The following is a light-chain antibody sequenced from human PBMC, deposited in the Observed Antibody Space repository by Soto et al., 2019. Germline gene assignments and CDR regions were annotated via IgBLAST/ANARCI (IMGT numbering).Light chain of an antibody. V-gene: IGKV3-15*01. Sequence: EIVMTQSPATLSVSPGERATLSCRASQSVSSNLACYQQKPGQAPRLLIYGASTRATGIPARFSGSGSGTEFTLTISSRQSEDFAVYYCQQYNNWAQTFGQGTKVEIK. CDR3: QQYNNWAQT. CDR1: QSVSSN. CDR2: GAS. J-gene: IGKJ1*01.